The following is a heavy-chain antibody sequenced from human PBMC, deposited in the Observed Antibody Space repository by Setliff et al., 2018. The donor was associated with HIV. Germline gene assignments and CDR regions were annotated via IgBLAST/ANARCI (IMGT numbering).Heavy chain of an antibody. D-gene: IGHD3-22*01. CDR2: IYYSGAT. J-gene: IGHJ4*02. Sequence: TLSLTCTVSGGSININNYYWGWIRQPPGKGLEWIGSIYYSGATYYKPSLKSRLTIAIDTSKNQFSLKLSSVTAADTAVYYCGRQVPVPGVAVTPIDYWGQGTLVTVSS. CDR3: GRQVPVPGVAVTPIDY. CDR1: GGSININNYY. V-gene: IGHV4-39*01.